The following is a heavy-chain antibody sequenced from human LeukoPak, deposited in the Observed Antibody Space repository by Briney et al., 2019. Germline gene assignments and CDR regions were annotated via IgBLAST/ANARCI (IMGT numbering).Heavy chain of an antibody. CDR3: ARSGLANPGS. D-gene: IGHD1-14*01. Sequence: PGGSLRLSCAASGFTFSSYDMNWVRQAPGKGPEWVSYISSRGTTMYYADSVKGRFTISRDNSKNTLYLQMNSLRAEDTAVYYCARSGLANPGSWGQGTLVTVSS. V-gene: IGHV3-48*01. CDR1: GFTFSSYD. CDR2: ISSRGTTM. J-gene: IGHJ5*02.